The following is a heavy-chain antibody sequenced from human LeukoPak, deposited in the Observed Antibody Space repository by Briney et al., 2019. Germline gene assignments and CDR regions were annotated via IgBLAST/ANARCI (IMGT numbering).Heavy chain of an antibody. CDR2: IYYGGST. CDR3: ARGLIAAAGAYFDY. Sequence: SETLSPTCTVSGGSISSGGYYWSWIRQHPGKGLEWIGYIYYGGSTYYNPSLKSRVTISVDTSKNQFSLKLSSVTAADTAVYYCARGLIAAAGAYFDYWGQGTLVTVSS. CDR1: GGSISSGGYY. D-gene: IGHD6-13*01. J-gene: IGHJ4*02. V-gene: IGHV4-31*03.